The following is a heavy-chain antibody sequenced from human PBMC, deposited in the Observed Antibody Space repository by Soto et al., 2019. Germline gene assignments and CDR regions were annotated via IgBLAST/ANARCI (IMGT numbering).Heavy chain of an antibody. Sequence: PSETLSLTCTVSGGSISSYYWSWIRQPPGKGLEWIGYIYYSGSTNYNPSLKSRVTISVDTSKNQFSLKLSSMTAADTAVYYCARAFYCSSTSCQDYWGQGTLVTVSS. CDR1: GGSISSYY. D-gene: IGHD2-2*01. CDR3: ARAFYCSSTSCQDY. V-gene: IGHV4-59*01. CDR2: IYYSGST. J-gene: IGHJ4*02.